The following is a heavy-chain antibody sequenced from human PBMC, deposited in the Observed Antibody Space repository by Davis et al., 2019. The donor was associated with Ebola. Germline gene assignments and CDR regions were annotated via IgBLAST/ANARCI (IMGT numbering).Heavy chain of an antibody. V-gene: IGHV4-59*11. J-gene: IGHJ4*02. D-gene: IGHD2/OR15-2a*01. CDR2: IYYSGST. CDR3: AREIEANTFDY. Sequence: PSETLFLTCTVSGGSISSHYWSWIRQPPGKGLEWIGYIYYSGSTNYNPSLKSRVTISVDTSKNQFSLKLSSVTAADTAVYYCAREIEANTFDYWGQGTLVTVSS. CDR1: GGSISSHY.